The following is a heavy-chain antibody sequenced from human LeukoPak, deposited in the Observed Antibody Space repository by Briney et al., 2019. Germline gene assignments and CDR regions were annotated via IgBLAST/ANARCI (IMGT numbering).Heavy chain of an antibody. V-gene: IGHV1-46*01. Sequence: ASVKVSCKASGYTFTSYYMHWVRQAPGQGLEWMGIINPSGGSTSYAQKFQGRATMTRDMSTSTVYMEPSSLRSEDTAVYYCARGLTYYYDSSGYYPWGQGTLVTVSS. D-gene: IGHD3-22*01. J-gene: IGHJ5*02. CDR2: INPSGGST. CDR1: GYTFTSYY. CDR3: ARGLTYYYDSSGYYP.